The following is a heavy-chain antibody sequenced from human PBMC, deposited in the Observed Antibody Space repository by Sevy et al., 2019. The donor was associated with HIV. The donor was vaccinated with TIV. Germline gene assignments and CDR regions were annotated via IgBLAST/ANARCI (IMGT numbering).Heavy chain of an antibody. CDR2: IYSGGNT. CDR1: GFDVSTNY. D-gene: IGHD3-3*01. J-gene: IGHJ6*02. V-gene: IGHV3-53*01. CDR3: AGYMEWGGRRYYYGMDF. Sequence: GGSLRLSCAVSGFDVSTNYMTWVRQAPGKGLEWVSLIYSGGNTYYAVSVKGRFSISGDNSKNTPYLQMNSLRAEDTALYYCAGYMEWGGRRYYYGMDFWGQGTTVTVSS.